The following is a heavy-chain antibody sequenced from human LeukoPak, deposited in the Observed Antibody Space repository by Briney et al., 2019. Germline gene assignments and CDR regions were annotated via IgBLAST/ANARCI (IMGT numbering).Heavy chain of an antibody. V-gene: IGHV3-30-3*01. D-gene: IGHD6-13*01. J-gene: IGHJ5*02. Sequence: PGGSLRLSCAASGFTFSSYAMHWVRQAPGKGLEWVAVISYDGSNKYYADSVKGRFTISRDNSKNTLYLQMNSLRAEDTAVYYCVRDRLAAANWFDPWGQGTLVTVSS. CDR1: GFTFSSYA. CDR3: VRDRLAAANWFDP. CDR2: ISYDGSNK.